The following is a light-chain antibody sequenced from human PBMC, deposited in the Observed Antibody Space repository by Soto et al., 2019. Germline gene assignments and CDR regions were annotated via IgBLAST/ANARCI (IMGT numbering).Light chain of an antibody. CDR3: QQYDTSSIT. V-gene: IGKV3-20*01. J-gene: IGKJ5*01. Sequence: EIVLTQSPGTLSLSPGDRATLSCRASQAISKSYSVWYQQKPGQAPRLLIYSSTSRATGIPDRFSGSASGTDFTLTISRLEPEDFAVYYCQQYDTSSITFGQGTRLEIK. CDR2: SST. CDR1: QAISKSY.